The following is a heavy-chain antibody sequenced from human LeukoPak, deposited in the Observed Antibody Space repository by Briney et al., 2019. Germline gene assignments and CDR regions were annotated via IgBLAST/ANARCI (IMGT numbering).Heavy chain of an antibody. V-gene: IGHV3-30*02. Sequence: GGSLRLSCAASGFTFSSYGMHWVRQAPGKGLEWVAFIRYDGSNKYYADSVKGRFTISRDNSKNTLYLQMNSLRAEDTAVYYCAKKRAWMDSGYDYLFDYWGQGTLVTVSS. CDR2: IRYDGSNK. D-gene: IGHD5-12*01. J-gene: IGHJ4*02. CDR3: AKKRAWMDSGYDYLFDY. CDR1: GFTFSSYG.